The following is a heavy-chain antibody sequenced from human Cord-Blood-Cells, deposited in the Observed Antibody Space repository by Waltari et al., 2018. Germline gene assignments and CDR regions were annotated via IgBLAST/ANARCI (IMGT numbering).Heavy chain of an antibody. CDR1: GGSFRGYL. Sequence: QVQLQQWGAGMLKPSATLSLHSADNGGSFRGYLRSWIRQPPGKGLEWIGEINHRGSTNYNPSLKSRVTISVDTSKNQFSLKLSSVTAADTAVYYCATFHLDYWGQGTLVTVSS. CDR3: ATFHLDY. V-gene: IGHV4-34*01. CDR2: INHRGST. J-gene: IGHJ4*02.